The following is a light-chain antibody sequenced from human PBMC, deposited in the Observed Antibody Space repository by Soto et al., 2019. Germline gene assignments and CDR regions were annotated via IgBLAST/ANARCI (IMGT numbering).Light chain of an antibody. CDR1: SSNLGNNY. J-gene: IGLJ2*01. Sequence: QSVVTQPPSVSAAPGQKVTISCSGSSSNLGNNYVSWYQQLPGTAPKLLIYENNKRPSGIPDRFSGSKSGTSATLGITGLQTGDEADYYCGTWDSSLSAHVVFGGGTKLTVL. CDR2: ENN. V-gene: IGLV1-51*02. CDR3: GTWDSSLSAHVV.